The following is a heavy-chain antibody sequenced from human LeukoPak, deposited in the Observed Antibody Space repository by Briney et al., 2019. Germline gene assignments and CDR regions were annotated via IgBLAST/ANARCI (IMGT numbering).Heavy chain of an antibody. J-gene: IGHJ4*02. CDR3: AKDRGGRDGYNFDY. CDR1: GFTVSSNY. Sequence: RSGGSLRLSCAASGFTVSSNYMSWVRQAPGKGLEWVSVIYSGGSTYYADSVKGRFTISRDISKNTLYLQMNSLRAEDTAVYYCAKDRGGRDGYNFDYWGQGTLVTVSS. D-gene: IGHD5-24*01. V-gene: IGHV3-66*01. CDR2: IYSGGST.